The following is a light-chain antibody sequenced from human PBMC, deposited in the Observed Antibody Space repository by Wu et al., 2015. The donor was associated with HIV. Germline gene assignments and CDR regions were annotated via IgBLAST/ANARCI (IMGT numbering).Light chain of an antibody. CDR1: QSVSGTY. CDR2: GAS. V-gene: IGKV3-20*01. CDR3: QQYGNSPNT. Sequence: IVLTQSPGTLPLSPGERVTLSCRASQSVSGTYLAWYQQKPGQAPRLLIYGASSRATGIPDRFTGNGSGTDFTLTISRLEPEDFAVYYCQQYGNSPNTFGQGTKLEIK. J-gene: IGKJ2*01.